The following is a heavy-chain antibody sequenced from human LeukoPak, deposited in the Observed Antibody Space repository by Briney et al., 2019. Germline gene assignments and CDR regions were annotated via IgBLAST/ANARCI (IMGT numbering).Heavy chain of an antibody. V-gene: IGHV4-39*07. J-gene: IGHJ4*02. CDR1: GGSISSSSYY. D-gene: IGHD3-22*01. Sequence: SETLSLTCTVSGGSISSSSYYWGWIRQPPGEGLEWIGSIYYSGSTNYNPSLKSRVTISVDTSKNQFSLKLSSVTAADTAVYYCASRLKKTYYYDSSGYYYGYWGQGTLVTVSS. CDR3: ASRLKKTYYYDSSGYYYGY. CDR2: IYYSGST.